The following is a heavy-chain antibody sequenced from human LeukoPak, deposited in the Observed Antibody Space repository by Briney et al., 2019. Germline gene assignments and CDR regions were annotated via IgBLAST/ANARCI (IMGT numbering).Heavy chain of an antibody. CDR2: IYYSGST. CDR1: GGSLSFYY. CDR3: ARGPQDYGGHSDYNDGFDI. Sequence: SETLSLTCTVSGGSLSFYYWSWIRQSPGRGLECIGYIYYSGSTYYNPSLKSRVTISVDTSKNQFSLNLDSVTAADTAVYYCARGPQDYGGHSDYNDGFDIWGQGTMVTVSS. V-gene: IGHV4-59*08. J-gene: IGHJ3*02. D-gene: IGHD4-23*01.